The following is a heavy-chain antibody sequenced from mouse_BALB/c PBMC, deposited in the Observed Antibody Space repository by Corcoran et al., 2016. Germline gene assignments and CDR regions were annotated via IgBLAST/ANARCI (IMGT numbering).Heavy chain of an antibody. CDR2: IDPANGNT. CDR1: GFNIKDTY. J-gene: IGHJ1*01. V-gene: IGHV14-3*02. CDR3: ARGDWYLDV. Sequence: EVQLQQSGAELVKPGASVKLSCTASGFNIKDTYRHGVKQRPEQGLEWIGRIDPANGNTKYDPKFQGKATITADTSSNTAYLQLSSLTDEDTAVYYGARGDWYLDVWGAGTTVTVSS.